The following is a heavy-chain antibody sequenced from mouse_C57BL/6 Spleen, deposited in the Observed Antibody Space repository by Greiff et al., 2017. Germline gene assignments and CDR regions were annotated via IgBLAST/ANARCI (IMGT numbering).Heavy chain of an antibody. J-gene: IGHJ1*03. D-gene: IGHD1-2*01. CDR3: ARRDGRGYFDV. V-gene: IGHV1-50*01. Sequence: QVQLKQPGAELVKPGASVKLSCKASGYTFTSYWMQWVKQRPGQGLEWIGEIDPSDSYTNYNQKFKGKATLTVDTSSSTAYMQLSSLTSEDSAVYYCARRDGRGYFDVWGTGTTVTVSS. CDR1: GYTFTSYW. CDR2: IDPSDSYT.